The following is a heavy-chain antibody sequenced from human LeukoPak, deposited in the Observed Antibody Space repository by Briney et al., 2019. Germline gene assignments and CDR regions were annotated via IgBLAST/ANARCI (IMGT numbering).Heavy chain of an antibody. CDR1: GFTFSDYY. CDR3: ARLAAGSGYYYYGMDV. D-gene: IGHD2-15*01. Sequence: LRLSCAASGFTFSDYYMSWIRQPPGKGLEWIGYIYYSGSTNYNPSLKSRVTISADTSKNQFSLKLSSVTAADTAVYYCARLAAGSGYYYYGMDVWGQGTTVTVSS. V-gene: IGHV4-59*08. CDR2: IYYSGST. J-gene: IGHJ6*02.